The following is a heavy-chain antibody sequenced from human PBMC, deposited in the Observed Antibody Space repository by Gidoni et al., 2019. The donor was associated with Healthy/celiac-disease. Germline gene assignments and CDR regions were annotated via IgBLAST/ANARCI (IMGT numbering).Heavy chain of an antibody. J-gene: IGHJ2*01. D-gene: IGHD3-10*01. Sequence: QVQLQASAPVLVTPSETLSLTCPVSGGSLSSYYWSWIRQPPGKGLEWIGYIYYSGSTNYNPSLKSRVTISVDTSKNQFSLKLSSVTAADTAVYYCASADYYGSKTYWYFDLWGRGTLVTVSS. CDR3: ASADYYGSKTYWYFDL. CDR1: GGSLSSYY. V-gene: IGHV4-59*01. CDR2: IYYSGST.